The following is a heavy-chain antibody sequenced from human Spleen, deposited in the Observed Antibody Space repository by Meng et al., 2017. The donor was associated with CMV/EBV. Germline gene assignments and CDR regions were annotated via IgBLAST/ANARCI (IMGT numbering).Heavy chain of an antibody. CDR3: TTVGYDFWSGYSSAY. CDR1: GGSFSGWY. D-gene: IGHD3-3*01. Sequence: SETLSLTCAVSGGSFSGWYWSWIRQSPRKGLEWLGKISHSGSTNYNPSLKSRVTISVDMSKNQFSLRLTSVTAADTAVYYCTTVGYDFWSGYSSAYWGQGTLVTVSS. CDR2: ISHSGST. J-gene: IGHJ4*02. V-gene: IGHV4-34*01.